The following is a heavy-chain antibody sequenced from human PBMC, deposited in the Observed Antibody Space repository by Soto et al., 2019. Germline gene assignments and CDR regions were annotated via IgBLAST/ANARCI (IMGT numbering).Heavy chain of an antibody. CDR3: ARFSSSSGFDF. J-gene: IGHJ4*02. D-gene: IGHD2-2*01. CDR2: INGNTGDT. CDR1: VYKFTSYY. Sequence: XSVKESCKAPVYKFTSYYLHWVRQAPGQGLEWIGWINGNTGDTSFARKFQGWVTLTMNASITTAYLDLSRLKSDDTALYYCARFSSSSGFDFWGPGGLVTVSS. V-gene: IGHV1-2*04.